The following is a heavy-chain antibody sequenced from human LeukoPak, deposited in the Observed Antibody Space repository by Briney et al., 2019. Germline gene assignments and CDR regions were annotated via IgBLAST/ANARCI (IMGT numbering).Heavy chain of an antibody. V-gene: IGHV1-69*13. Sequence: WASVKVSCKASGGTFSSYAISWVRQAPGQGLEWMGGIIPIFGTANYAQKFQGRVTITADESTSTAYMELSSLRSEDTAVYYCARWVYSREWLRNGFDIWGQGTMVTVSS. CDR1: GGTFSSYA. D-gene: IGHD3-3*01. CDR3: ARWVYSREWLRNGFDI. J-gene: IGHJ3*02. CDR2: IIPIFGTA.